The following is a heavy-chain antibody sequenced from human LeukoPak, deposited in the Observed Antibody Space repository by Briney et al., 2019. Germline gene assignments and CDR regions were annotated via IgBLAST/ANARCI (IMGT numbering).Heavy chain of an antibody. CDR3: ARDRPNYHEPNGHYYNRDGDH. CDR2: MCGTAGCT. Sequence: GGSLRLSCAASGFTFQIYAMSWVRLAPGKGLQWVASMCGTAGCTFYTDSVKGRFTISRDHSKDTLYLQMNDLRADDTAIYYCARDRPNYHEPNGHYYNRDGDHWGQGALVTVSS. J-gene: IGHJ5*02. V-gene: IGHV3-23*01. D-gene: IGHD1-14*01. CDR1: GFTFQIYA.